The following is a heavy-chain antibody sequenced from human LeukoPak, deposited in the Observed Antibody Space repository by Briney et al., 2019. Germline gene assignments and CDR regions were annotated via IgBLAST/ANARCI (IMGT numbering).Heavy chain of an antibody. CDR2: ISDSGGST. CDR1: GFTFNSYA. Sequence: GGSLRPSCAASGFTFNSYAMTWVRQAPGKGLEWVSAISDSGGSTFYADSVKGRFTISRDNSKNTLFLQMNSLRAEDTAIYYCAKAFRLTAKYGMDVWGQGTTVTVSS. J-gene: IGHJ6*02. V-gene: IGHV3-23*01. D-gene: IGHD1-14*01. CDR3: AKAFRLTAKYGMDV.